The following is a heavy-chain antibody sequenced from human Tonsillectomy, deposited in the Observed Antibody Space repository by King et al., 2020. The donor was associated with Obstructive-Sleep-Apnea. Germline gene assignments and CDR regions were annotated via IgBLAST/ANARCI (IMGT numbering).Heavy chain of an antibody. CDR3: ARDGAVAGTGAFDY. CDR1: GGSISSYY. J-gene: IGHJ4*02. V-gene: IGHV4-59*01. D-gene: IGHD6-19*01. Sequence: VQLQESGPGLVKPSETLSLTCPVSGGSISSYYWSWIRQPPGKGLEWIGYIYYSGSTNYNPSLKSRVTISVDTSKNQFSLKLSSVTAADTAVYYCARDGAVAGTGAFDYWGQGTLVTVSS. CDR2: IYYSGST.